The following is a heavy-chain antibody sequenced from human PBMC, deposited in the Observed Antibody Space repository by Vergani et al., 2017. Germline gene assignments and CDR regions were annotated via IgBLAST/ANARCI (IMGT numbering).Heavy chain of an antibody. J-gene: IGHJ4*02. D-gene: IGHD1-7*01. CDR2: MSWNGDTT. CDR1: GFTFDDAA. Sequence: EVQLVESGGDLVQPGRSLRLSCAVSGFTFDDAAMHWVRQVPGKGLQWVSGMSWNGDTTAYADSVKGRFTISRDNAKNTLYLQMNSLRAEDSALYYCAKDRYLELRDGGFDSWGQGTLVTVSS. CDR3: AKDRYLELRDGGFDS. V-gene: IGHV3-9*01.